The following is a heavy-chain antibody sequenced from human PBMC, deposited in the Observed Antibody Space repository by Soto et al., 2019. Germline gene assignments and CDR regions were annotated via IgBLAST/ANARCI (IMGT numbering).Heavy chain of an antibody. CDR1: GGTFSSYG. V-gene: IGHV1-69*01. J-gene: IGHJ6*02. D-gene: IGHD2-15*01. CDR2: IIPIFGTT. Sequence: VQLVQSGAEVKKPGSSVKVSCKASGGTFSSYGINWVRQAPGQGLEWRGGIIPIFGTTYYAQRCQDRVTIPADESPSTAYRELSSLRSEETAVYYCAWGPKVVVVAATGYYYYYGMDVWGQGTTVTVSS. CDR3: AWGPKVVVVAATGYYYYYGMDV.